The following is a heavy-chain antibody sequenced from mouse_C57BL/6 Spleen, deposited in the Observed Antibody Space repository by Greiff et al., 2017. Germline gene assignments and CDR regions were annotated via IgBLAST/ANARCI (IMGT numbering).Heavy chain of an antibody. CDR2: IDPETGGT. CDR1: GYTFTDYE. Sequence: QVQLQQPGAELVRPGASVTLSCKASGYTFTDYEMHWVKQTPVHGLEWIGAIDPETGGTAYNQKFKGKAILTADKSSSTAYMELRSLTSEDSAVYYCTHYFHWYFDVWGTGTTVTVSS. D-gene: IGHD1-1*02. J-gene: IGHJ1*03. V-gene: IGHV1-15*01. CDR3: THYFHWYFDV.